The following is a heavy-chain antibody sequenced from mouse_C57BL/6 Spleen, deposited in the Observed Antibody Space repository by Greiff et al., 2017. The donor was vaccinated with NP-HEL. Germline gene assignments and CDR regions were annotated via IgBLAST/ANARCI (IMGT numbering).Heavy chain of an antibody. V-gene: IGHV5-6*01. D-gene: IGHD1-1*01. J-gene: IGHJ3*01. CDR3: ARHDGNWFAY. CDR1: GFTFSSYG. CDR2: ISSGGSYT. Sequence: EVLLVESEGDLVKPGGSLKLSCAASGFTFSSYGMSWVRQTPDKRLEWVATISSGGSYTYYPDSVKGRSTISRDNAKNTLYLQMSSLKSEDTAMYYCARHDGNWFAYWGQGTLVTVSA.